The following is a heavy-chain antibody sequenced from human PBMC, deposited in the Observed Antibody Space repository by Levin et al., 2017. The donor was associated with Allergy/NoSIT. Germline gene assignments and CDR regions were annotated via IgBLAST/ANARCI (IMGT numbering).Heavy chain of an antibody. CDR3: ARALIVGATQTIDY. J-gene: IGHJ4*02. V-gene: IGHV1-69*02. CDR2: IIPILGIA. Sequence: KISCKASGGTFSSYTISWVRQAPGQGLEWMGRIIPILGIANYAQKFQGRVTITADKSTSTAYMELSSLRSEDTAVYYCARALIVGATQTIDYWGQGTLVSVSS. D-gene: IGHD1-26*01. CDR1: GGTFSSYT.